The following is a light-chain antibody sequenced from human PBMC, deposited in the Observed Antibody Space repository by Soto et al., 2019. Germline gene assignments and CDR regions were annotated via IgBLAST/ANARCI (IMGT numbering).Light chain of an antibody. V-gene: IGLV2-14*01. CDR2: DVT. CDR3: SSYTSSRTPYV. Sequence: QSALTQPASVSGSPGQSSTISCTGTSSDFGGYNYVSWYQQHPVKAPKLMIYDVTNRPSGVSDRFSGSKSGNTASLTISGLQAEDEADYYCSSYTSSRTPYVFGTGTKVTVL. J-gene: IGLJ1*01. CDR1: SSDFGGYNY.